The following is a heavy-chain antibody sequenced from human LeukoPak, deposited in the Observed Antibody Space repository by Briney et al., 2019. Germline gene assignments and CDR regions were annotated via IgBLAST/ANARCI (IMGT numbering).Heavy chain of an antibody. D-gene: IGHD3-10*02. Sequence: GGSLRLSCAASGFTFSSYWMNWVRQAPGKGLEWVSYISSSGSTIYYADSVEGRFTISRDNAKNSLYLQMNSLRAEDTAVYYCAELGITMIGGVWGKRTTVTISS. CDR2: ISSSGSTI. CDR3: AELGITMIGGV. V-gene: IGHV3-48*04. J-gene: IGHJ6*04. CDR1: GFTFSSYW.